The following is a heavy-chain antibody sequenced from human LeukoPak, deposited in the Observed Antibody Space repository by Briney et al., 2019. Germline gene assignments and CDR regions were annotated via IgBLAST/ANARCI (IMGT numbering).Heavy chain of an antibody. V-gene: IGHV1-2*02. CDR3: ARAYCTNGVCLSSRSDAFDI. CDR2: INPNSGGT. Sequence: ASVKVSCKASGYTFTGYYMHWMRQAPGQGLEWMGWINPNSGGTNYAQKFQGRVTMTRDTSISTAYMELSRLRSDDTAVYYCARAYCTNGVCLSSRSDAFDIWGQGTMVTVSS. J-gene: IGHJ3*02. D-gene: IGHD2-8*01. CDR1: GYTFTGYY.